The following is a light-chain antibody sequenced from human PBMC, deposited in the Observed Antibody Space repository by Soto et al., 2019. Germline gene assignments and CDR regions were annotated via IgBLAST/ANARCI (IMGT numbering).Light chain of an antibody. V-gene: IGLV2-14*01. CDR1: TSDVGGYNY. Sequence: SALTQPASLSGSPGQSITISCTGTTSDVGGYNYVSWYQQHPGKAPKLMIYEVSNRPSGVSNRFSGSKSGNTASLTISGLQVEDEADYYCISYSSSTTLEVFGTGTKVTVL. CDR2: EVS. CDR3: ISYSSSTTLEV. J-gene: IGLJ1*01.